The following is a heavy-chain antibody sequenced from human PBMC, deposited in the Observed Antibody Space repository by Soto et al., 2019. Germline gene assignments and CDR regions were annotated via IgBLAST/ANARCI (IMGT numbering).Heavy chain of an antibody. D-gene: IGHD3-10*01. CDR3: AKDNYYGSGSWSFDY. V-gene: IGHV3-30*18. CDR1: GFTFSSYG. J-gene: IGHJ4*02. CDR2: ISYDGSNK. Sequence: QVQLVESGGGVGQPGRSLRLSCAASGFTFSSYGMHWVRQAPGKGLEWVAVISYDGSNKYYADSVKGRFTISRDNSKNTLYLQMKSLRAEDTAVYYCAKDNYYGSGSWSFDYWGQGTLVTVSS.